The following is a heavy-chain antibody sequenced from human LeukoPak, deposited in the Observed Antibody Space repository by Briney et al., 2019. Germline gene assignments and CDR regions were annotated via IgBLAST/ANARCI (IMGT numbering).Heavy chain of an antibody. CDR2: IKQDGSEK. D-gene: IGHD3-22*01. CDR1: GFTFSSYW. CDR3: AREGVGLYDSSVSLDY. V-gene: IGHV3-7*01. J-gene: IGHJ4*02. Sequence: GSLRLSCAASGFTFSSYWMSWVRQAPGKGLEWVANIKQDGSEKYYVDSVKGRFTISRDNAKNSLYLQMDSLRAEDTAVYYCAREGVGLYDSSVSLDYWGQGTLVTVSS.